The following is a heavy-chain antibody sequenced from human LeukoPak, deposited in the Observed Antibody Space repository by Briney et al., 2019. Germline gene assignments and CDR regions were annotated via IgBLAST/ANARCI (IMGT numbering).Heavy chain of an antibody. CDR3: ASYVGSSGRGVDP. V-gene: IGHV1-8*02. D-gene: IGHD1-14*01. Sequence: ASVTVSFKSSGYTFSSSDINWLRQAAGQGLEWMGWMNPNSGNTGYAPKFQGRVTMTRDTSISTAYMELSSLTYEDTAVYFCASYVGSSGRGVDPWGQGTLVTVSS. J-gene: IGHJ5*02. CDR1: GYTFSSSD. CDR2: MNPNSGNT.